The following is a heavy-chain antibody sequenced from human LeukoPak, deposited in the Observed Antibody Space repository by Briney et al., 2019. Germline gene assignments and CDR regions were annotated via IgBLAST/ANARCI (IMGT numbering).Heavy chain of an antibody. D-gene: IGHD3-16*01. CDR2: MSTGGST. J-gene: IGHJ4*02. CDR3: AREGGARGLPDY. V-gene: IGHV4-4*07. CDR1: GVSLGDYY. Sequence: SETLSLTCTVSGVSLGDYYWGWIREPAGKGLEWIGRMSTGGSTYYNPSVKSRVTLSVDTSKNQFSLKLTSVTAADTAAYYCAREGGARGLPDYWGQETLVTVSS.